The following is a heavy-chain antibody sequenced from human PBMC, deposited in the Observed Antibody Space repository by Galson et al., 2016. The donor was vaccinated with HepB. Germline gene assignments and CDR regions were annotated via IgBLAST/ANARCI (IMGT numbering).Heavy chain of an antibody. J-gene: IGHJ4*02. D-gene: IGHD2-2*01. CDR2: INAGNGNT. V-gene: IGHV1-3*01. CDR3: ARDPGQLLWGDFDY. CDR1: GYIFTSYA. Sequence: SVKVSCKASGYIFTSYAMHWVRQAPGQRLEWMGWINAGNGNTKFSQKFQGRVTITRDTSASTAYMELSSLRSEDTAVYYCARDPGQLLWGDFDYWGQGTLVTVSS.